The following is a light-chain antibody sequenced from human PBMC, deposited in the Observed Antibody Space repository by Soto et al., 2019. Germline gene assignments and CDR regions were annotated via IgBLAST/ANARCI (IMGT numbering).Light chain of an antibody. V-gene: IGKV3-20*01. CDR2: DAV. CDR3: QQYGSSPKT. J-gene: IGKJ1*01. Sequence: IVLTQSPVTLSLSPGEGATLXXRPSQSVTGTNLAWYQQRAGQAPRVXIYDAVRRATGIPDRFSGSGSGTDFTLTISSLRPEDFAVYYCQQYGSSPKTFGQGTKVDIK. CDR1: QSVTGTN.